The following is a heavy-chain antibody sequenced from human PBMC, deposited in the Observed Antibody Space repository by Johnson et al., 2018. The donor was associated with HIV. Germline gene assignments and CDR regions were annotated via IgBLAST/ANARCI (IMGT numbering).Heavy chain of an antibody. CDR1: GFTVSSNY. CDR2: ISGSGGST. D-gene: IGHD2-15*01. Sequence: MQLVESGGGVVQPGGSLRLSCAASGFTVSSNYMRWVRQAPGKGLEWVSAISGSGGSTYYADSVKGRFTISRDNSKNTVYVQMNSLRAEDTAVYYCAKDAYCSGGRCYGFGAFDIWGQGTKVTVSS. J-gene: IGHJ3*02. CDR3: AKDAYCSGGRCYGFGAFDI. V-gene: IGHV3-23*04.